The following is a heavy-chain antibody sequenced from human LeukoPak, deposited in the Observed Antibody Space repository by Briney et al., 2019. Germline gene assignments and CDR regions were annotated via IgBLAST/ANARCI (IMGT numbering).Heavy chain of an antibody. CDR2: INPNSGGT. D-gene: IGHD4-11*01. CDR1: GYTFTGYY. Sequence: ASVKVSCKASGYTFTGYYMHWVRQAPGQGLEWMGWINPNSGGTNYAQKFQGRVTTTRDASISTAYMELSRLRSDDTAVYYCANEPTQANWFDPWGQGTLVTVSS. J-gene: IGHJ5*02. CDR3: ANEPTQANWFDP. V-gene: IGHV1-2*02.